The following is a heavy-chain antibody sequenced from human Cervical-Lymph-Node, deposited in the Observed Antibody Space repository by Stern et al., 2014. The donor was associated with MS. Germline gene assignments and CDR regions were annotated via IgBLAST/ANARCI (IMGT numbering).Heavy chain of an antibody. D-gene: IGHD6-19*01. CDR3: ARHDASGWARAADAFKF. Sequence: EVQLVQSGAEVKKPGESLKISCKASGYSFSSFWIGWVRQMPGRGLEWMGIIYPGDSDIRYSPSFQGQVTISVDRGISTAYLQWSSLKASDTATYYCARHDASGWARAADAFKFWGQGTAVTVSS. CDR2: IYPGDSDI. V-gene: IGHV5-51*01. CDR1: GYSFSSFW. J-gene: IGHJ3*01.